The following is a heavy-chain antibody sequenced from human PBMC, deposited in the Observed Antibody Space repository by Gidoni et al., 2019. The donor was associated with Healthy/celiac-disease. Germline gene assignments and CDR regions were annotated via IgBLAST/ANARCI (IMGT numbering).Heavy chain of an antibody. CDR2: IIPIFGTA. D-gene: IGHD6-19*01. CDR1: GGTFSSYA. V-gene: IGHV1-69*01. J-gene: IGHJ5*02. CDR3: ARVYSSGWSGTGGWFDP. Sequence: QVQLVQSGAAVTKPGSSVKVSCKASGGTFSSYAISWVRQAPGQGLEWMGGIIPIFGTANYAQKFQGRVTITADESTSTAYMELSSLRSEDTAVYYCARVYSSGWSGTGGWFDPWGQGTLVTVSS.